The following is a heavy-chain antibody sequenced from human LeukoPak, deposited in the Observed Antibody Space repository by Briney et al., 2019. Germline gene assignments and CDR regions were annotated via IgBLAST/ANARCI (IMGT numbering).Heavy chain of an antibody. CDR2: ISGSGGST. CDR3: AKDRYYYDSSALQYYFDY. D-gene: IGHD3-22*01. J-gene: IGHJ4*02. Sequence: GGSLRLPCAASGFTFSSYAMTWVRQAPGKGLEWVSAISGSGGSTYYAASVKGRFTISRDNSKNTLYLQMNSLRAEDTAVYYCAKDRYYYDSSALQYYFDYWGQGTLVTVSS. CDR1: GFTFSSYA. V-gene: IGHV3-23*01.